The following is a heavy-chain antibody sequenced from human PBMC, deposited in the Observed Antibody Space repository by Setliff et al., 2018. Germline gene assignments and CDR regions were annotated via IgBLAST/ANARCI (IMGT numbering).Heavy chain of an antibody. CDR3: ATDLGDYVLGRYRYPSRYYHYRMDV. J-gene: IGHJ6*02. CDR2: INPSRGRT. Sequence: GASVKVSCKASGYTFTSHYLHWVRQAPGLGLEWMGTINPSRGRTSYAQKFQGRVTMTRDTSTSTVYMDMSSLRSEDTAVYYCATDLGDYVLGRYRYPSRYYHYRMDVWGQAPTFTVSS. V-gene: IGHV1-46*01. D-gene: IGHD3-16*02. CDR1: GYTFTSHY.